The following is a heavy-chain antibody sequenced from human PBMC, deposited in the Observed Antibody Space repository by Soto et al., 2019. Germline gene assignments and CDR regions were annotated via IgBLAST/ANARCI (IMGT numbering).Heavy chain of an antibody. D-gene: IGHD3-10*01. Sequence: QVTLKESGPVLVKPTETLTLTCSVSGFSLTDPKMGVSWVRQPPGEALEWLAHIFGNDEKSYRPSLKRRLPIPTATSKSQGVLTVTTMDPVDPATYSGARNSGGGTFDAWGQGTMVTVSS. CDR2: IFGNDEK. CDR1: GFSLTDPKMG. J-gene: IGHJ3*01. V-gene: IGHV2-26*01. CDR3: ARNSGGGTFDA.